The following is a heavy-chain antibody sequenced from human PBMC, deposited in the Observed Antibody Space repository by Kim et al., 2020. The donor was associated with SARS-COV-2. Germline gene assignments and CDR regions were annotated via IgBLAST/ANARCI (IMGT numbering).Heavy chain of an antibody. CDR1: GESFSDPS. CDR2: INNSGNT. CDR3: ARDVAARSGGGYGY. J-gene: IGHJ4*03. Sequence: SQTLSLTCGVYGESFSDPSSTWIRHTPGKGRGWDGEINNSGNTNFNQSLKRRVTISIDTYKSQFSIKLWPLTAAVTAVYISARDVAARSGGGYGY. D-gene: IGHD2-15*01. V-gene: IGHV4-34*01.